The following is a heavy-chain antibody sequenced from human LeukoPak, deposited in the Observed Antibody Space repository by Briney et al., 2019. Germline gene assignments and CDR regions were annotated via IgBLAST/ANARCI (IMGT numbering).Heavy chain of an antibody. CDR3: AREWTRTGPFDY. CDR1: GFTFRSYG. Sequence: PGGSLRLSCVASGFTFRSYGLHWVRQAPGKGLEWVALIWNDGSNKYYADSVKGRSTISRDNSKNTLYLQMNSLRAEDTAVYYCAREWTRTGPFDYWGQGTLATVSS. CDR2: IWNDGSNK. J-gene: IGHJ4*02. V-gene: IGHV3-33*01. D-gene: IGHD3/OR15-3a*01.